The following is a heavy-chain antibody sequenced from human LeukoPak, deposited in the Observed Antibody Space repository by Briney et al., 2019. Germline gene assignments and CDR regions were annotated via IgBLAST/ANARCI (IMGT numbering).Heavy chain of an antibody. CDR3: ARGANYYDSSGYHGLIDY. Sequence: ASVKVSCKASGYTFTSYYMHWVRQAPGQGLEWMGIINPSGGSTSYAQKFQGRVTMTRDVSTSTVYMELSSLRSEDTAVYYCARGANYYDSSGYHGLIDYWGQGPLVPVSS. J-gene: IGHJ4*02. D-gene: IGHD3-22*01. CDR1: GYTFTSYY. CDR2: INPSGGST. V-gene: IGHV1-46*01.